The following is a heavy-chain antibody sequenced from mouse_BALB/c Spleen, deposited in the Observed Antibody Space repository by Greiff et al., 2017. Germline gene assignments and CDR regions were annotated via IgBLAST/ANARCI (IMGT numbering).Heavy chain of an antibody. V-gene: IGHV3-2*02. CDR1: GYSITSDYA. Sequence: VQLKESGPGLVKPSQSLSLTCTVTGYSITSDYAWNWIRQFPGNKLEWMGYISYSGSTSYNPSLKSRMSITRDTSKNQFFLQLNSVTTEDTATYYCARSYYRYDGAMDYWGQGTSVTVSS. CDR3: ARSYYRYDGAMDY. CDR2: ISYSGST. D-gene: IGHD2-14*01. J-gene: IGHJ4*01.